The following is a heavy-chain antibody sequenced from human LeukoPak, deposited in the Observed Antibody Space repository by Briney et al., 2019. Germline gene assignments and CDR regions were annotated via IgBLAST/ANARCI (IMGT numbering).Heavy chain of an antibody. CDR3: AKRGVVIRVILVGFHKEAYYFDS. J-gene: IGHJ4*02. CDR2: ISDSGGRT. Sequence: GGSLRLSCAVSGIALSNYGMSWVRQAPGKGLEWVAGISDSGGRTNYADSVKGRFTISRDNPENTLYLQMNSLRAEDTSVYFCAKRGVVIRVILVGFHKEAYYFDSWGQGALVTVSS. CDR1: GIALSNYG. V-gene: IGHV3-23*01. D-gene: IGHD3-22*01.